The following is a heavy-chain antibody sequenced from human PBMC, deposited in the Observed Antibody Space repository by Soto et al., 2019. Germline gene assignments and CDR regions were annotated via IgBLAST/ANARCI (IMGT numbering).Heavy chain of an antibody. J-gene: IGHJ6*02. CDR3: GKYSGSYPVYNGMNV. V-gene: IGHV3-23*01. CDR1: GFPFSTSA. Sequence: PGGSLRLSCAASGFPFSTSAMNWVRQAPGKGLEWASIISATSDAAYYAESVKGRFTSSRDNSKNTLYLQMNSLRPEDTAMYYCGKYSGSYPVYNGMNVWGQGTTVTVSS. D-gene: IGHD1-26*01. CDR2: ISATSDAA.